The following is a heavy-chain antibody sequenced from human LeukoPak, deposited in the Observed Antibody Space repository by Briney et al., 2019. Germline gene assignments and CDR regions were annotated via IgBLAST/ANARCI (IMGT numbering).Heavy chain of an antibody. CDR3: AKVISGAFSGYEEEGGYYFDY. V-gene: IGHV3-30*18. Sequence: PGGSLRLSCAASGFTFSSYGMHWVRQAPGKGLEWVAVISYDGSNKYYADSVKGRFTISRDNSKNTLYLQMNSLRAEDTAVYYCAKVISGAFSGYEEEGGYYFDYWGQGTLVTVSS. J-gene: IGHJ4*02. D-gene: IGHD3-22*01. CDR1: GFTFSSYG. CDR2: ISYDGSNK.